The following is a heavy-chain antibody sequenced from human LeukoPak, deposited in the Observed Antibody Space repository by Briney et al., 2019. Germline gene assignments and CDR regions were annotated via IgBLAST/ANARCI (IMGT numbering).Heavy chain of an antibody. CDR2: ISYDGSNK. Sequence: GRSLRLSSAASGFTFSSYAMHWVRQAPGKGLEWVAVISYDGSNKYYADSVKGRFTISRDNSKNTLYLQMNSLRAEDTAVYYCARAVVVAVAGTLGYWGQGTLVTVSS. V-gene: IGHV3-30-3*01. CDR3: ARAVVVAVAGTLGY. J-gene: IGHJ4*02. D-gene: IGHD6-19*01. CDR1: GFTFSSYA.